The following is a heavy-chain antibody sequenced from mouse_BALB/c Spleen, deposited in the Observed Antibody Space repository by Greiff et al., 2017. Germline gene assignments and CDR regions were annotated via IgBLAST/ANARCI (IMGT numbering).Heavy chain of an antibody. Sequence: DVMLVESGGGLVQPGGSRKLSCAASGFTFSDYGMAWVRQAPGKGPEWVAFISNLAYSIYYADTVTGRFTISRENAKNTLYLEMSSLRSEDTAMYYCARGTGTRGYYFDYWGQGTTLTVSS. CDR3: ARGTGTRGYYFDY. D-gene: IGHD4-1*01. CDR1: GFTFSDYG. V-gene: IGHV5-15*02. CDR2: ISNLAYSI. J-gene: IGHJ2*01.